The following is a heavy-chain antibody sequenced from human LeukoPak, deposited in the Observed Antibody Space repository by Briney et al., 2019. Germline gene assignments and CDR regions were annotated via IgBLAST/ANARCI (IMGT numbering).Heavy chain of an antibody. J-gene: IGHJ6*03. D-gene: IGHD1-26*01. CDR1: GFTFGDYS. Sequence: GGSLRLSCTASGFTFGDYSMNWVRQAPGKGLEWVSSITSSSSYIYYADSVKGRFTISRDNAKNSLYLQMDSLRVEDTAVYYCARDPYSGNYGAYYYYYMDVWGKGTTVTISS. V-gene: IGHV3-21*06. CDR2: ITSSSSYI. CDR3: ARDPYSGNYGAYYYYYMDV.